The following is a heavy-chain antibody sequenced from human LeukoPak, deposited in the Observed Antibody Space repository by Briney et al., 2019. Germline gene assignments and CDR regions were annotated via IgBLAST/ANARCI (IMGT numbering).Heavy chain of an antibody. CDR1: GDSISSYY. J-gene: IGHJ6*03. CDR3: ASSSTVTNYYYYYMDV. Sequence: PSETLSLTCTVSGDSISSYYWSWIRQPPGKGLEWIGYIYYSGSTNYNPSLKSRVTISVDTSKNQFSLKLSSVTAADTAVYYCASSSTVTNYYYYYMDVWGKGTTVTISS. CDR2: IYYSGST. D-gene: IGHD4-17*01. V-gene: IGHV4-59*01.